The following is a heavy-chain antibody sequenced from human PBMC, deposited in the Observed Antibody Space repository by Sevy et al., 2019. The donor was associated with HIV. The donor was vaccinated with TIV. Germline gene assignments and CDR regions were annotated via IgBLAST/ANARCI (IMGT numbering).Heavy chain of an antibody. CDR2: IWYDGENK. CDR3: ARESTDGSFDY. D-gene: IGHD3-22*01. J-gene: IGHJ4*02. Sequence: GGSLRLSCAASGFTFSNHGMHWVRQAPGKGLEWVAGIWYDGENKYYADSVKGRFTISRDNSRYTVYLEMSSLRADDTAMYYCARESTDGSFDYWGQGTRVTVSS. CDR1: GFTFSNHG. V-gene: IGHV3-33*01.